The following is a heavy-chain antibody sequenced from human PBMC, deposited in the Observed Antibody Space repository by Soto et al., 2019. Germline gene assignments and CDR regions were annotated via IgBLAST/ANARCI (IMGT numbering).Heavy chain of an antibody. V-gene: IGHV5-10-1*01. D-gene: IGHD1-26*01. CDR3: ARRVHGSYPTYYFDY. Sequence: SLKIYCKGSXYSLTSYWISWVRQMPGKGLEWMGRIDPSDSYTNYSPSFQGHVTISADKSISTAYLQWSSLKASDTAMYYCARRVHGSYPTYYFDYWGQGTLVTVSS. J-gene: IGHJ4*02. CDR2: IDPSDSYT. CDR1: XYSLTSYW.